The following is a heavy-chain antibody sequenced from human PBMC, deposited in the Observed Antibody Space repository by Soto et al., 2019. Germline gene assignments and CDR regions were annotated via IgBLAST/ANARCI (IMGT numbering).Heavy chain of an antibody. D-gene: IGHD5-18*01. J-gene: IGHJ3*02. CDR3: ARDMWFGAANVDTAMANDAFDI. V-gene: IGHV3-33*01. Sequence: GGSLRLSCAASGFTFSSYGMHWVRQAPGKGLEWVAVIWYDGSNKYYADSVKGRFTISRDNSKNTLYLQMNSLRAEDTAVYYCARDMWFGAANVDTAMANDAFDIWGQGTMVTVSS. CDR1: GFTFSSYG. CDR2: IWYDGSNK.